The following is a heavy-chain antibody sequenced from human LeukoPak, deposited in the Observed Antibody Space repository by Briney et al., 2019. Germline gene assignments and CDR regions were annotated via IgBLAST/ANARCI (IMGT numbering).Heavy chain of an antibody. CDR1: GFTIGPYA. V-gene: IGHV3-43*02. CDR2: IKADGSGT. D-gene: IGHD2/OR15-2a*01. Sequence: GGAMRLSCAASGFTIGPYAMYWVRQGPGRGLEWVSVIKADGSGTFYADSVRGRFTTSRDNSKNSLYLQMNSLTSEDTALYYCATWAFYHNLDVWGQGTTVIVSS. J-gene: IGHJ6*02. CDR3: ATWAFYHNLDV.